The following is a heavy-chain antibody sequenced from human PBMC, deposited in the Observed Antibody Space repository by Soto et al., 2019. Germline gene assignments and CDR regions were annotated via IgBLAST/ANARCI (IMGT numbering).Heavy chain of an antibody. V-gene: IGHV3-23*01. CDR1: GLSFSSYA. CDR2: ISRSGNST. CDR3: AKDAIILDWLPTSYYFDF. J-gene: IGHJ4*02. D-gene: IGHD3-9*01. Sequence: EVQVLESGGGLAQPGRSLRLSCAVSGLSFSSYAMTWVRQSPGKGLEWVSSISRSGNSTYSADSVRGRFTISRDNSKNTVYLQMNLLRAEDTAVYYCAKDAIILDWLPTSYYFDFWGQETLVTGSS.